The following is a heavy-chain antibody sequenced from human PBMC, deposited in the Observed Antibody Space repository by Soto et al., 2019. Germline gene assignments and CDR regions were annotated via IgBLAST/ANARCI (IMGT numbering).Heavy chain of an antibody. J-gene: IGHJ6*02. Sequence: PGGSLRLSCVASGFAFSSFGMHWVRQAPGKGLEWVSVISHDGSKKKMVYSVKVRFTISIDDSGNTLYLQMNSLRADDTAVYFCAKEWNDANYDYGTDXWGQGTTVTVS. D-gene: IGHD1-1*01. CDR2: ISHDGSKK. V-gene: IGHV3-30*18. CDR1: GFAFSSFG. CDR3: AKEWNDANYDYGTDX.